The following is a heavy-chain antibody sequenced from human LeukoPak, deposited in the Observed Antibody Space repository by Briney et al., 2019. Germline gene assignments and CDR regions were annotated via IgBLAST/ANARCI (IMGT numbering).Heavy chain of an antibody. CDR3: ARGFRDGIAAADSYYYDSSGYLYYFDY. Sequence: SETLSLTCTVSGGSISSYYWNWIRQPPGKGLEWIGYIYYSGSTNYNPSLKSRVTISVDTSKNQFSLKLSSVTAADTAVYYCARGFRDGIAAADSYYYDSSGYLYYFDYWGQGTLVTVSS. CDR1: GGSISSYY. CDR2: IYYSGST. V-gene: IGHV4-59*12. J-gene: IGHJ4*02. D-gene: IGHD3-22*01.